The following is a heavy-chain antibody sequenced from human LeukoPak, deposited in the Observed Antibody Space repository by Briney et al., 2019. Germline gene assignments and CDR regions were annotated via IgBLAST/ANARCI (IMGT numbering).Heavy chain of an antibody. Sequence: GASVKVSCKTSGYTFTSNGISWVRQAPGQGLEWMGWISAYNGNTNYAQKLQGRVTMTTDTSTSTAYMELRSLRSDDTAVYYCARDRVVPAALTRYYMDVWGKGTTVTVSS. CDR1: GYTFTSNG. CDR2: ISAYNGNT. CDR3: ARDRVVPAALTRYYMDV. J-gene: IGHJ6*03. V-gene: IGHV1-18*01. D-gene: IGHD2-2*01.